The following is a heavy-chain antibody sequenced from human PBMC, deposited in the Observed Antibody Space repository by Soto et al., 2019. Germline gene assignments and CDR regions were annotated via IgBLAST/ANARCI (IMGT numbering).Heavy chain of an antibody. CDR3: ARGGTSGAHYYYYYGMDV. Sequence: PSETLSLTCAVYGVSFSGYYWSWIRQPPGKGLEWIGEINHSGSTNYNPSLKSRVTISVDTSKNQFSLKLSSVTAADTAVYYCARGGTSGAHYYYYYGMDVWGQGTTVTVSS. D-gene: IGHD1-1*01. CDR2: INHSGST. J-gene: IGHJ6*02. V-gene: IGHV4-34*01. CDR1: GVSFSGYY.